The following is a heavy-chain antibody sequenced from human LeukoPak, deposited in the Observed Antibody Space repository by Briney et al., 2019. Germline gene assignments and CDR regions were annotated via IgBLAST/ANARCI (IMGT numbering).Heavy chain of an antibody. CDR2: IRYDGSNK. J-gene: IGHJ5*02. CDR1: GFTFSSYG. Sequence: GGSLRLSCAASGFTFSSYGMHWVRQAPGKGLEWVAFIRYDGSNKYYADSMKGRFTISRDNSKNTLYLQMNSLRAEDTAVYYCAHSGYPGWFDPWGQGTLVTVSS. V-gene: IGHV3-30*02. CDR3: AHSGYPGWFDP. D-gene: IGHD3-10*01.